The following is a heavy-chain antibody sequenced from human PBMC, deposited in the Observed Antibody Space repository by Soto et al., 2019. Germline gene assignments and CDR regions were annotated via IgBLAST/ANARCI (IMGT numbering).Heavy chain of an antibody. CDR2: IWYDGSNK. V-gene: IGHV3-33*01. CDR3: ARDPRGGLLRFLEWRPGWFDP. Sequence: QVQLVESGGGVVQPGRSLRLSCAASGFTFSSYGMHWVRQAPGKGLEWVAVIWYDGSNKYYADSVKGRFTISRDNSKNTLYLQMNSLRAEDTAVYYCARDPRGGLLRFLEWRPGWFDPWGHGTLVTVSS. D-gene: IGHD3-3*01. CDR1: GFTFSSYG. J-gene: IGHJ5*02.